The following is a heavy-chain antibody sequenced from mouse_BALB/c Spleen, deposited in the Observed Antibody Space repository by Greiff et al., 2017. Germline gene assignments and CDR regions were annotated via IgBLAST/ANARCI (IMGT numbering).Heavy chain of an antibody. D-gene: IGHD2-14*01. V-gene: IGHV10-1*02. CDR2: IRSKSNNYAT. J-gene: IGHJ2*01. CDR3: VRGRYDYFDY. Sequence: EVMLVESGGGLVQPKGSLKLSCAASGFTFNTYAMNWVRQAPGKGLEWVARIRSKSNNYATYYADSVKDRFTISRDDSQSMLYLQMNNLKTEDTAMYYCVRGRYDYFDYWGQGTTLTVSS. CDR1: GFTFNTYA.